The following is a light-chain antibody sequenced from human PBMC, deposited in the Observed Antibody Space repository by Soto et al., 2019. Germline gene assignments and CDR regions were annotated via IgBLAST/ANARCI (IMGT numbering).Light chain of an antibody. CDR2: DVI. V-gene: IGLV2-11*01. J-gene: IGLJ1*01. Sequence: QASLTHAPSAAGSPGQSVTISCTGTRGDVGGYNYVSWYQQHPGKAPKLIIYDVIKRPSGVPDRFSGSKSGNTASLTISGLQAEDEADYYCCSYAGSLYVFGTGGKVAVL. CDR3: CSYAGSLYV. CDR1: RGDVGGYNY.